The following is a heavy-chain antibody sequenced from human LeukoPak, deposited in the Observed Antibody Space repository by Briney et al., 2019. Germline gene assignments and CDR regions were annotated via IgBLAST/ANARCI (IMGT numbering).Heavy chain of an antibody. CDR2: IGPTGFDR. V-gene: IGHV3-48*03. Sequence: GGSLRLSCAASGFNFRSYEMIWVRQAPGKGREWVASIGPTGFDRYHADSIKGRFTISRDNANNFLYLQMDSLRAEDTAVYYCATETNGRYYDYWGQGTLLTVSS. CDR3: ATETNGRYYDY. D-gene: IGHD1-14*01. CDR1: GFNFRSYE. J-gene: IGHJ4*02.